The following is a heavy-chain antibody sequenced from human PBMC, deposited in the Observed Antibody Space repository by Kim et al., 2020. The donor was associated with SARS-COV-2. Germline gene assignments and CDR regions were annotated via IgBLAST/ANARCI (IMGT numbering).Heavy chain of an antibody. Sequence: SETLSLTCAASGGFFSGYYWSWIRQSPGKGLEWIWEINHSGATNYNPSPKSRVTISVDTSKNQFPLKLSSVTAADTAVYYCARSGMGVARPYYFDYWGQGTLVTVSS. CDR2: INHSGAT. CDR3: ARSGMGVARPYYFDY. V-gene: IGHV4-34*01. J-gene: IGHJ4*02. CDR1: GGFFSGYY. D-gene: IGHD1-26*01.